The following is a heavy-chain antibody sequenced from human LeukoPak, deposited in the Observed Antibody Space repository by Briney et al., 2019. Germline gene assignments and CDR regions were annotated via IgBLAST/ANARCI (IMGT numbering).Heavy chain of an antibody. D-gene: IGHD2-15*01. CDR1: GFTFSSYG. J-gene: IGHJ3*02. V-gene: IGHV3-30*02. CDR3: AKRGTQIVAYAFDI. Sequence: GGSLRLSCAASGFTFSSYGMHWVRQAPGKGLEWVAFIRYDGSNKYYADSVKGRFTISRDNSKNTLYLQMNSLRAEDTAVYYCAKRGTQIVAYAFDIWGQGTMVTVSS. CDR2: IRYDGSNK.